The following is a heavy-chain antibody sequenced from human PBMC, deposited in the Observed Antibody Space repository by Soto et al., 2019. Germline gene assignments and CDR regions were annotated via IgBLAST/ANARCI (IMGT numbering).Heavy chain of an antibody. D-gene: IGHD2-2*01. CDR2: IYYSGST. Sequence: QVQLQESGPGLVKPSQTLSLTCTVSGGSISRGDYYWGWIRQPPGKGLEGIGYIYYSGSTYYNPSLKSRVTISVDPSKNQFSLKLSSVTAADTAVYYCARGAVYCSSTSCFVRWFDPWGQGTLVTVSS. CDR1: GGSISRGDYY. CDR3: ARGAVYCSSTSCFVRWFDP. V-gene: IGHV4-30-4*01. J-gene: IGHJ5*02.